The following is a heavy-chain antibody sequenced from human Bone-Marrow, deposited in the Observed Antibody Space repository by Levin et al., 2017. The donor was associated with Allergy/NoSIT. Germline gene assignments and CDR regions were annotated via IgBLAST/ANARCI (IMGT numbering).Heavy chain of an antibody. J-gene: IGHJ4*02. V-gene: IGHV4-39*07. Sequence: SETLSLTCTVSGASISSDPYYWGWLRQPPGKGLEWIGSIYYSGSTYYNASLKSRVTISLDAPKNQMSLKLRSVTAADTAVYSCHRATGSGLINFCGQGTLVTVSS. CDR1: GASISSDPYY. CDR3: HRATGSGLINF. CDR2: IYYSGST. D-gene: IGHD3-10*01.